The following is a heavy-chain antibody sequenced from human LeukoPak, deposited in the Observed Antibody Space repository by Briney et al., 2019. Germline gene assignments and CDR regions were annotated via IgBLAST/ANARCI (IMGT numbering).Heavy chain of an antibody. CDR1: GFTFSSYA. J-gene: IGHJ6*03. Sequence: GRSLRLSCAASGFTFSSYAMHWVRQAPGKGLEWVAVISYDGSNKYYADSVKGRFTISRDNSKNTLYLQMNSLRAEDTAVYYCVRDNRDGYTGNYYYYYYMDVWGKGTTVTVSS. D-gene: IGHD5-24*01. CDR2: ISYDGSNK. CDR3: VRDNRDGYTGNYYYYYYMDV. V-gene: IGHV3-30*04.